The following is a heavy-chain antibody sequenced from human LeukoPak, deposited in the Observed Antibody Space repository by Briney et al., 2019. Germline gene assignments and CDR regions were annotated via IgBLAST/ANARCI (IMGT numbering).Heavy chain of an antibody. D-gene: IGHD2-2*01. CDR1: AYTFTVYY. CDR2: INPNSGGT. Sequence: ASVKVSFTASAYTFTVYYMHWLRQAPGQGLEWMGWINPNSGGTNYAQKFQGRVTMTRDTSISTAYMELSRLRSDDTAVYYCAREGSSTSCNDSWGQGTLVTVSS. CDR3: AREGSSTSCNDS. J-gene: IGHJ4*02. V-gene: IGHV1-2*02.